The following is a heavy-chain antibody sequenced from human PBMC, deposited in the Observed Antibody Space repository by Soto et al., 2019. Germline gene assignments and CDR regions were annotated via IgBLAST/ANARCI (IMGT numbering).Heavy chain of an antibody. D-gene: IGHD3-3*01. J-gene: IGHJ5*02. CDR3: ARLKSEDFGIINWFDP. CDR1: GGSISSYY. V-gene: IGHV4-59*08. Sequence: SETLSLTCTVSGGSISSYYWSWIRQPPGKGLEWIGYIYYSGSTNYNPSLKSRVTISVDTSKNQFSLKLSSVTAADTAVYYCARLKSEDFGIINWFDPWGQGTLVTVSS. CDR2: IYYSGST.